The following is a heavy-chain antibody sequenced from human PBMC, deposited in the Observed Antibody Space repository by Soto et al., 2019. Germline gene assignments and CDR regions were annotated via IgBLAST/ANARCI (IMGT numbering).Heavy chain of an antibody. J-gene: IGHJ6*02. CDR2: IIPIFGTA. D-gene: IGHD1-26*01. CDR3: ARTYSGSYYGILSREGRSYYYYGMDV. V-gene: IGHV1-69*13. Sequence: GASVKVSCKASGGTFSSYAISWVRQAPGQGLEWMGGIIPIFGTADYAQKFQGRVTITADESTSTAYMELSSLRSEDTAVYYCARTYSGSYYGILSREGRSYYYYGMDVWGQGTTVTVSS. CDR1: GGTFSSYA.